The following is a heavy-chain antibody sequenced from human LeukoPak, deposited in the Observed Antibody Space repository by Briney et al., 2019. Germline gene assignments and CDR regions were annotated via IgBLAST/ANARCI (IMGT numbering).Heavy chain of an antibody. CDR2: ISSSSYI. CDR3: AKQMVRGVTPPFFDY. Sequence: GGSLRLSCAASGFTFSSYSMNWVRQAPGKGLEWVSSISSSSYIYYADSVKGRFTISRDNSKNTLYLQMNSLRAEDTAVYYCAKQMVRGVTPPFFDYWGQGTLVTVSS. V-gene: IGHV3-21*04. D-gene: IGHD3-10*01. J-gene: IGHJ4*02. CDR1: GFTFSSYS.